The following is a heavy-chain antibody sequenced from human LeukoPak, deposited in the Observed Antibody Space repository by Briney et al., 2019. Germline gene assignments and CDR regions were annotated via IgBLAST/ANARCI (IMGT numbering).Heavy chain of an antibody. CDR3: ARDSWDILTGYPDFDY. V-gene: IGHV1-18*01. J-gene: IGHJ4*02. CDR2: ISAYNGNT. D-gene: IGHD3-9*01. Sequence: GASVKVSCKASGYTFSSYGISWVRQAPGQGLEWMGWISAYNGNTNYAQKLQGRVTMTTDTSTSTAYMELRSLRSDDTAFYYCARDSWDILTGYPDFDYWGQGTLVTVSS. CDR1: GYTFSSYG.